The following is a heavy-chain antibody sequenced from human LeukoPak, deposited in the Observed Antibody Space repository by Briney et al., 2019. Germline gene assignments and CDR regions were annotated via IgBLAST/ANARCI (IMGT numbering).Heavy chain of an antibody. J-gene: IGHJ4*02. Sequence: GGSLRLSCAASGFTFSSYGMSWVRQAPGKGLEWVSAISGSGGSTYYADSVKGRFTISRDNSKNTLYLQMNSLRAEDTAVYYCAKGGGDYVGFFDYWGQGTLVTVSS. CDR1: GFTFSSYG. CDR3: AKGGGDYVGFFDY. V-gene: IGHV3-23*01. D-gene: IGHD4-17*01. CDR2: ISGSGGST.